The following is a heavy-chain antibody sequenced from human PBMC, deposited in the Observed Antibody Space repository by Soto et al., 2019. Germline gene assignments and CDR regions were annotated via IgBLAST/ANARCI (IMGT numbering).Heavy chain of an antibody. J-gene: IGHJ4*02. Sequence: QVQLVESGGGVVQPGRSLRLSCTTSGFTFSNFAMNWVRQAPGKGLEWVAVIWSDGSDTYYADSVKGRFIISRDNSKNTLSLQMNNLRAEDTAVYYCARGRKSYYDRIPSYWGQGTLVTVSS. V-gene: IGHV3-33*01. CDR2: IWSDGSDT. CDR3: ARGRKSYYDRIPSY. D-gene: IGHD3-3*01. CDR1: GFTFSNFA.